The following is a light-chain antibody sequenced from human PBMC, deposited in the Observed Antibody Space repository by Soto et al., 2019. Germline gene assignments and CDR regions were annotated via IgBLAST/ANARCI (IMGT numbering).Light chain of an antibody. Sequence: QSVLTQPPSVSGAPGQRVTISCTGSSSNIGAGYDVHWYQQLPGTAPKLLIYGNSNLPSGVPDRFSGSKSGTSASLAITGLRAEDEADYNCQSYDSSLSGVVFGGGTKLTVL. V-gene: IGLV1-40*01. CDR3: QSYDSSLSGVV. J-gene: IGLJ2*01. CDR2: GNS. CDR1: SSNIGAGYD.